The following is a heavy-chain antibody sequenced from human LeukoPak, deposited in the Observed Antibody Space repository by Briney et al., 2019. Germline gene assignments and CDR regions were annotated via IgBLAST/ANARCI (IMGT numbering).Heavy chain of an antibody. CDR3: ARDFDDFWGGYNNYFDC. Sequence: ASVKVSCKASGYSFIGYYLHWVRQAPGQGLEWMGWINPKSGDTNYAQKFQGRVTMTRDTSINTAYMDLSSLRSDDTAVYYCARDFDDFWGGYNNYFDCWGQGTLVTVSS. J-gene: IGHJ4*02. CDR1: GYSFIGYY. CDR2: INPKSGDT. V-gene: IGHV1-2*02. D-gene: IGHD3-3*01.